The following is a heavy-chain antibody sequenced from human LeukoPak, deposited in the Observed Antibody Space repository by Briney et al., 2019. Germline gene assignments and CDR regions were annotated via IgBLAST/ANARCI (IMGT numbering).Heavy chain of an antibody. V-gene: IGHV3-23*01. Sequence: PGGSLRLSCAASGFTFSTFAMSWVRQAPRKGLEWASTISSSGSSTYYADSVKGRFTISRDNSKNTLYLQMNSLRAEDTAVYYCAKGGSSWARFDYWGQGTLVTVSS. CDR1: GFTFSTFA. J-gene: IGHJ4*02. CDR3: AKGGSSWARFDY. D-gene: IGHD6-13*01. CDR2: ISSSGSST.